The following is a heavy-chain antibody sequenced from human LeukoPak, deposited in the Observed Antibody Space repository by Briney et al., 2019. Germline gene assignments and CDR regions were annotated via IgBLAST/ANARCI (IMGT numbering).Heavy chain of an antibody. J-gene: IGHJ4*02. V-gene: IGHV3-30-3*01. CDR3: ARDHLRYCSGGSCYSVDY. CDR2: ISYDGSNK. Sequence: GRSLRLSCAASGFTFSSYAMHWVRQAPGKGLEWVAVISYDGSNKYYADSVKGRFTISRDNSKNTLYLQMNSLRAEDTAVYYCARDHLRYCSGGSCYSVDYWGQGTLVTVSS. D-gene: IGHD2-15*01. CDR1: GFTFSSYA.